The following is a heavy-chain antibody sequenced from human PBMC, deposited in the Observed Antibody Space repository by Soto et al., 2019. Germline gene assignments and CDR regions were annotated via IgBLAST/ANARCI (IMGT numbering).Heavy chain of an antibody. CDR1: GGTFSSYT. CDR2: IIPILGIA. Sequence: ASVKVSCKASGGTFSSYTISWVRQAPEQGLEWMGRIIPILGIANYAQKFQGRATITGDTSTSTAYMELSSLRSEDTAVYYCARAYDFWSGYYVYWGQGTLVTVSS. J-gene: IGHJ4*02. V-gene: IGHV1-69*02. CDR3: ARAYDFWSGYYVY. D-gene: IGHD3-3*01.